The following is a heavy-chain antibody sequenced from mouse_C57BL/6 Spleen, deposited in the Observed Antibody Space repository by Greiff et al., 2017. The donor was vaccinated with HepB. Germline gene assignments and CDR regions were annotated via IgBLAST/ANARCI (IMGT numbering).Heavy chain of an antibody. CDR3: ARELYYYGSSYWYFDV. Sequence: ESGPGLVKPSQSLSLTCSVTGYSITSGYYWNWIRQFPGNKLEWMGYISYDGSNNYNPSLKNRISITRDTSKNQFFLKLNSVTTEDTATYYCARELYYYGSSYWYFDVWGTGTTVTVSS. J-gene: IGHJ1*03. D-gene: IGHD1-1*01. V-gene: IGHV3-6*01. CDR1: GYSITSGYY. CDR2: ISYDGSN.